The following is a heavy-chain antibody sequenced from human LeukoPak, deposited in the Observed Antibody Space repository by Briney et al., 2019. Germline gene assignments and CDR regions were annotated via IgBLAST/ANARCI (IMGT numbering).Heavy chain of an antibody. CDR2: MNPNSGNT. CDR3: ARGVGMDNYYDSSGYDGYYYYYYMDV. V-gene: IGHV1-8*02. CDR1: GYTFTSYG. D-gene: IGHD3-22*01. Sequence: ASVKVSCKASGYTFTSYGINWVRQATGQGLEWMGWMNPNSGNTGYAQKFQGRVTMTRNTSISTAYMELSSLRSEDTAVYYCARGVGMDNYYDSSGYDGYYYYYYMDVWGKGTTVTISS. J-gene: IGHJ6*03.